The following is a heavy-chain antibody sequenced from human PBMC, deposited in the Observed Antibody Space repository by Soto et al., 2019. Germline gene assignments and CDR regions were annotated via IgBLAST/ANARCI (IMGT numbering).Heavy chain of an antibody. Sequence: SETLSLTCSVSRGSINSSSYFWGWVRQPPGKGLEWIGSIYYSGSTYYNPSLRSRVTISVDTSKNQFSLKLSSVTAADTAVFYCARHYSSGSRNWFDPWGQGTLVTVSS. J-gene: IGHJ5*02. CDR3: ARHYSSGSRNWFDP. D-gene: IGHD6-19*01. CDR2: IYYSGST. V-gene: IGHV4-39*01. CDR1: RGSINSSSYF.